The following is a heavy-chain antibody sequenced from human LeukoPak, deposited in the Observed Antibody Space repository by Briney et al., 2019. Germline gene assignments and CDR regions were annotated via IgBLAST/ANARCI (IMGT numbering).Heavy chain of an antibody. CDR1: GGSISSFY. J-gene: IGHJ4*02. CDR3: AGLESGTIPL. D-gene: IGHD1-26*01. CDR2: IYTSGST. V-gene: IGHV4-4*07. Sequence: SETLSLTCTVSGGSISSFYWSWIRQPAGKGLEWIGRIYTSGSTNYNPSLKSRLTMQVNTSKNHFSQKISSVPAADTAVYYCAGLESGTIPLWGQGTLVTVSS.